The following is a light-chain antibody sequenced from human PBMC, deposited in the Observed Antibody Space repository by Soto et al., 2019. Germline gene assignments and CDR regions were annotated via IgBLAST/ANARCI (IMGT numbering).Light chain of an antibody. CDR1: NSDVGGYNF. CDR3: SSYTSSSTLDV. V-gene: IGLV2-14*01. J-gene: IGLJ1*01. Sequence: QSVLTQPASVSGPPGQSITISCTGTNSDVGGYNFVSWYQQHPGKAPKLMIYEVSDRPSGVSDRFSGSKSGNTASLTISGLQADDEADYYCSSYTSSSTLDVFGAGTKVTVL. CDR2: EVS.